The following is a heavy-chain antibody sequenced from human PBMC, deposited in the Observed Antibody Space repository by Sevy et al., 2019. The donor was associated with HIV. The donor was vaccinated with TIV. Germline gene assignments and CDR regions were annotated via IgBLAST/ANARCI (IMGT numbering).Heavy chain of an antibody. V-gene: IGHV3-23*01. CDR3: AKGRRDGYNYPYFDY. CDR2: IIGGGVST. D-gene: IGHD5-12*01. J-gene: IGHJ4*02. Sequence: GGSLRLSCAASGLTFNNYAMTWVRQTPGKGLEWVSTIIGGGVSTYYADSAKGRFTISRDNSKNTLYLQMNSLRAGDTAIYFCAKGRRDGYNYPYFDYWGQGTVVTVSS. CDR1: GLTFNNYA.